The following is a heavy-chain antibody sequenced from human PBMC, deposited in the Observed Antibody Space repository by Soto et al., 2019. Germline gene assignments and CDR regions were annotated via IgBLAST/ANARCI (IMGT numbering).Heavy chain of an antibody. J-gene: IGHJ1*01. CDR1: GFTFINYA. V-gene: IGHV3-23*01. CDR3: VRDLYRSATMPCLEH. CDR2: ISDTGGDS. D-gene: IGHD1-1*01. Sequence: GGSLRLSCEASGFTFINYAMSWVRQSPGKGLEWVSSISDTGGDSYYADSMDGRFTVSRDNSKNTLYLQINSLRAEDTAIYYCVRDLYRSATMPCLEHWGRGALVAVAS.